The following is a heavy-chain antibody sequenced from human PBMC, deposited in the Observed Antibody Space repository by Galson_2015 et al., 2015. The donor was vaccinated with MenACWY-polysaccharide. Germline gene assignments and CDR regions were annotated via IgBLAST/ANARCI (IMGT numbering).Heavy chain of an antibody. CDR2: IYYSGST. Sequence: SETLSLTCTVSGGSISSSSYYWGWIRQPPGKGLEWIGSIYYSGSTYYNPSLKSRVTISVDTSKNQFSLKLSSVTAADTAVYYCARVGMAGELAGIFDYWGQGTLVTVSS. CDR1: GGSISSSSYY. D-gene: IGHD1-26*01. J-gene: IGHJ4*02. CDR3: ARVGMAGELAGIFDY. V-gene: IGHV4-39*07.